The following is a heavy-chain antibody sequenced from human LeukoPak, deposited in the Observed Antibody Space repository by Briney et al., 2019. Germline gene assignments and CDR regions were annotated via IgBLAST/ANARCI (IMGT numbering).Heavy chain of an antibody. CDR2: IYYSGST. V-gene: IGHV4-59*12. D-gene: IGHD6-13*01. CDR3: ARDPWAANWFDP. Sequence: PSETLSLTCTVSGGSISSYYWSWIRQPPGKGLEWIGYIYYSGSTNYNPSLKSRVTISVDTSKNQFSLKLSSVTAAVTAVYYCARDPWAANWFDPWGQGTLVTVSS. J-gene: IGHJ5*02. CDR1: GGSISSYY.